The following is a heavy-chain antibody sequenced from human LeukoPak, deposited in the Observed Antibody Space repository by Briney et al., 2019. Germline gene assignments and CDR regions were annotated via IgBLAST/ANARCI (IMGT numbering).Heavy chain of an antibody. Sequence: PGGSLRLSCAASGFTFSSYEMNWVRQAPGKGLEWVSYISSSGSTICYADAVKGRFTISRDNAKNSLYLQMNSLRAEDTAVYYCARGLGIDAFDIWGQGTMVTVSS. CDR1: GFTFSSYE. D-gene: IGHD7-27*01. CDR3: ARGLGIDAFDI. V-gene: IGHV3-48*03. J-gene: IGHJ3*02. CDR2: ISSSGSTI.